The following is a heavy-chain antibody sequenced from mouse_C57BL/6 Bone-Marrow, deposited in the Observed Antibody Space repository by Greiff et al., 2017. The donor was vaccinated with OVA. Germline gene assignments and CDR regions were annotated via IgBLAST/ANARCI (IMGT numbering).Heavy chain of an antibody. Sequence: EVKLMESGGGLVQPGESLKLSCESNEYEFPSHDMSWVRTTPEKRLELVAAINSDGGSTYYPDTMERRFIISRDNTKKTLYLQMSSLRSEDTALYYCARRGVTTLYYAMDYWGQGTSVTVSS. CDR2: INSDGGST. V-gene: IGHV5-2*01. CDR3: ARRGVTTLYYAMDY. J-gene: IGHJ4*01. D-gene: IGHD2-2*01. CDR1: EYEFPSHD.